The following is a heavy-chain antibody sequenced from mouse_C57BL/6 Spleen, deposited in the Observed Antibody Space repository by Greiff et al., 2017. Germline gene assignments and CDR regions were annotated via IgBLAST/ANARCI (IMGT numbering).Heavy chain of an antibody. J-gene: IGHJ3*01. CDR1: GYTFTSYW. CDR2: IDPSDSYT. D-gene: IGHD2-3*01. V-gene: IGHV1-59*01. Sequence: QVQLQQPGAELVRPGTSVKLSCKASGYTFTSYWMHWVKQRPGQGLEWIGVIDPSDSYTNYNQKFKGKATLTVDTSSSTAYMQLSSLTSEDSAVYYCERDGGWFAYWGQGTLVTVSA. CDR3: ERDGGWFAY.